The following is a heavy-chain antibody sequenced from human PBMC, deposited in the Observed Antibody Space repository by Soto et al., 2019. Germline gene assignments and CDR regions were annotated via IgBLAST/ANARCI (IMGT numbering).Heavy chain of an antibody. Sequence: GGSLRLSCGASGFTFSSYSMNWVRQAPGKGLEWVSSISSSSSYIYYADSVKGRFTISRDNAKNSLYLQMNSLRAEDTAVYYCARAPLGYFDYWGQGTLVTVSS. V-gene: IGHV3-21*01. CDR1: GFTFSSYS. CDR3: ARAPLGYFDY. CDR2: ISSSSSYI. J-gene: IGHJ4*02.